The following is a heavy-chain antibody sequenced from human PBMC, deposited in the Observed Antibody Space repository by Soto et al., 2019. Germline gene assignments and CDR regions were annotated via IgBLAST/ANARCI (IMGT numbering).Heavy chain of an antibody. CDR2: INPETGGT. D-gene: IGHD2-21*01. J-gene: IGHJ6*02. CDR3: ARERFQVISDGMDV. CDR1: GYTLTGYY. Sequence: ASVKVSCKAPGYTLTGYYVHWVREAPGQGLEWMGWINPETGGTSYAQKFQGRVTLSRDTSINTAYLELSSLRFDDAAVYFCARERFQVISDGMDVWGQGTTVTVSS. V-gene: IGHV1-2*02.